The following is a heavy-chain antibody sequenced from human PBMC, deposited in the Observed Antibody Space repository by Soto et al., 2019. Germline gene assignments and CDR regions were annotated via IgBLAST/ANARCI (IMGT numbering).Heavy chain of an antibody. CDR1: GGSFKSGSYS. CDR2: VYHTGRT. J-gene: IGHJ4*02. CDR3: ARDFSYFDS. Sequence: EALSLTCTVSGGSFKSGSYSWSWIRQPPGKGLEWIGYVYHTGRTSYNPSLKSRVSISMDTSKNRFSLNLDSVTAADTAVYFCARDFSYFDSWGQGTLVTVSS. D-gene: IGHD3-3*01. V-gene: IGHV4-61*01.